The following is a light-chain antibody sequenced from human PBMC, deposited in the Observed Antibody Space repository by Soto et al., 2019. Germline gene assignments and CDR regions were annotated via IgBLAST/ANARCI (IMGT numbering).Light chain of an antibody. CDR3: SSYTSSSLVVL. Sequence: QSALTQPASVSGSPGQSITISCSGSSSDVGDYNYVSWYQQHPGKAPKLIIYDVSDRPSGVSIRFSGSKSGNTASLTISGLQAEDEADYYCSSYTSSSLVVLFGGGTKVTVL. J-gene: IGLJ3*02. CDR2: DVS. V-gene: IGLV2-14*03. CDR1: SSDVGDYNY.